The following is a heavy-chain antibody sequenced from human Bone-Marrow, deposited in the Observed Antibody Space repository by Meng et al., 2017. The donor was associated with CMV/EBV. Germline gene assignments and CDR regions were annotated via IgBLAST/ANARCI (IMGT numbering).Heavy chain of an antibody. V-gene: IGHV4-34*01. Sequence: GSLRLSCAVYGGSFSGYYWSWIRQPPGKGLEWIGEINHSGSTNYNPSLKSRVTISVDTSKNQFSLKLSSVTAADTAVYYCARHVVPTSGYSYGYYYYGMDVWGQGTTVTVSS. D-gene: IGHD5-18*01. J-gene: IGHJ6*02. CDR3: ARHVVPTSGYSYGYYYYGMDV. CDR1: GGSFSGYY. CDR2: INHSGST.